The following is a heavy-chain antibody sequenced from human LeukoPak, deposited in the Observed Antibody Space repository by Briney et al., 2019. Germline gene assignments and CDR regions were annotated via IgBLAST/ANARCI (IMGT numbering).Heavy chain of an antibody. D-gene: IGHD6-13*01. Sequence: GASVKVSCKATGGAFSSYAISWVRQAPGQGLEWMGGIIPFLATATYAQKFQGRVTMTRDTSTSTVYMELSSLRSEDTAVYYCANIPTKGIAASYWGQGTLVTVSS. CDR3: ANIPTKGIAASY. V-gene: IGHV1-69*10. J-gene: IGHJ4*02. CDR2: IIPFLATA. CDR1: GGAFSSYA.